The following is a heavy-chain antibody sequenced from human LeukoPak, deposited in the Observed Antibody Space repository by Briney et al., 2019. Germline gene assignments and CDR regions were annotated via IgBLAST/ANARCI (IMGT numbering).Heavy chain of an antibody. CDR2: INHSGST. CDR1: GGSFSGYY. Sequence: SETLSLTCAVYGGSFSGYYWSWIRQPPGKGLEWIGEINHSGSTNYNPSLKSRVTISVDTSKNQSSLKLSSVTAADTAVYYCARGIAAAYLNWGQGTLVTVSS. D-gene: IGHD6-13*01. V-gene: IGHV4-34*01. J-gene: IGHJ4*02. CDR3: ARGIAAAYLN.